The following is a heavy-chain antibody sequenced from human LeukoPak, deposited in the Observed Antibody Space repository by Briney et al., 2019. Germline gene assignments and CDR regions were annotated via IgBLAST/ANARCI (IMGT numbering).Heavy chain of an antibody. V-gene: IGHV3-7*01. CDR2: IKQDGSEK. CDR3: AKYYYDSSGYYYFHNFDY. Sequence: GGSLRLSCAASGFTFSNYDMHWVRQAPGKGLEWVANIKQDGSEKYYVDSVKGRFTISRDNAKNSLYLQMNSLRAEDTAVYYCAKYYYDSSGYYYFHNFDYWGQGTLVTVSS. D-gene: IGHD3-22*01. CDR1: GFTFSNYD. J-gene: IGHJ4*02.